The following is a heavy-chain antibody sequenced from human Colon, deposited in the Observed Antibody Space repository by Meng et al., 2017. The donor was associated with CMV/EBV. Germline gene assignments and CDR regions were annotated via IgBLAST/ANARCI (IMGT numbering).Heavy chain of an antibody. CDR3: ARSVQVAQYFDH. V-gene: IGHV1-46*01. CDR1: GYIFTSYY. Sequence: ASVKVSCKASGYIFTSYYIHWVRQAPGQGLEWMGTINPSGGTTRYAQNFQGRLTVTRDTSTNSVYMELTSLSSEDMAVYYCARSVQVAQYFDHWGQGTLVTVSS. CDR2: INPSGGTT. D-gene: IGHD5-12*01. J-gene: IGHJ4*02.